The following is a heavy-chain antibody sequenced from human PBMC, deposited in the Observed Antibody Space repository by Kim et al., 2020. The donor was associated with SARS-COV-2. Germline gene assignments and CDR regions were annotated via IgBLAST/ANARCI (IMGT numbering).Heavy chain of an antibody. J-gene: IGHJ6*02. Sequence: ASVKVSCKASGYTFTSYAMNWVRQAPGQGLEWMGWINTNTGNPTYAQGFTGRFVFSLDTSVTTAYLQISSLKAEDTAVYYCARLGVTTSVRYGMDVWGQGAPVTVSS. CDR3: ARLGVTTSVRYGMDV. CDR2: INTNTGNP. V-gene: IGHV7-4-1*02. D-gene: IGHD4-4*01. CDR1: GYTFTSYA.